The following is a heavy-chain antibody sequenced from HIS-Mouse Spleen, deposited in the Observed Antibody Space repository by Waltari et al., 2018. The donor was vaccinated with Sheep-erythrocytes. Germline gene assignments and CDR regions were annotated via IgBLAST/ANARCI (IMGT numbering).Heavy chain of an antibody. D-gene: IGHD3-3*01. V-gene: IGHV5-51*03. Sequence: EVQLVQSGAEVKKPGESLKISCKGSGYSFTSYWIGWVRQMPGKGLEWMGILFPGDSDTRYSPSFQGQVTISADKSISTAYLQWSSLKASDTAMYYCARRTYYDFWSGYYTDAFDIWGQGTMVTVSS. CDR1: GYSFTSYW. J-gene: IGHJ3*02. CDR2: LFPGDSDT. CDR3: ARRTYYDFWSGYYTDAFDI.